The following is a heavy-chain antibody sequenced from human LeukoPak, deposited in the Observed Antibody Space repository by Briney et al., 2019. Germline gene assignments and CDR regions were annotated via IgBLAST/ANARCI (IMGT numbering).Heavy chain of an antibody. CDR3: ARVRYPTANSYGSQYYFDY. Sequence: GGSLRLSCAASGFTFDDYGMIWVRQAPGKGLEGVSGINWNGCSTGYAESVKGRFTISRDNAKNSLYLQMNSLRAEDTALYYCARVRYPTANSYGSQYYFDYWGQGTLVTVSS. J-gene: IGHJ4*02. D-gene: IGHD5-18*01. CDR2: INWNGCST. V-gene: IGHV3-20*04. CDR1: GFTFDDYG.